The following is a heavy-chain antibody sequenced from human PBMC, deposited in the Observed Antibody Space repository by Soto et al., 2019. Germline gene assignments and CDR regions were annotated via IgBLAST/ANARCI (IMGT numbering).Heavy chain of an antibody. V-gene: IGHV1-69*12. CDR2: IIPMYGIA. CDR1: GGTFKNYG. J-gene: IGHJ5*02. Sequence: QVQLVQSGGEVKKPGSSVRVSCRTSGGTFKNYGFSWVRQAPGQGLEWMGGIIPMYGIANYGQIFQGRLTITAVESTNTAYIDLSSLTSEDTAVYYCAGEVGGTGFHLWGQGTQVTVSS. D-gene: IGHD1-26*01. CDR3: AGEVGGTGFHL.